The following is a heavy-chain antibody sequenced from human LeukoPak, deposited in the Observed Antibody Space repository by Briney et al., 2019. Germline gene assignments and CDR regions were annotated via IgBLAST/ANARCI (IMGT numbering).Heavy chain of an antibody. CDR3: ARDPRSPYGRADY. CDR2: IYYSGST. J-gene: IGHJ4*02. D-gene: IGHD4-17*01. V-gene: IGHV4-39*07. CDR1: GGSISSSSYY. Sequence: SETLSLTCTVSGGSISSSSYYWGWIRQPPGKGLEWIGSIYYSGSTYYNPSLKSRVTISVDTSKNQFSLKLSSVAAADTAVYYCARDPRSPYGRADYWGQGTLVTVSS.